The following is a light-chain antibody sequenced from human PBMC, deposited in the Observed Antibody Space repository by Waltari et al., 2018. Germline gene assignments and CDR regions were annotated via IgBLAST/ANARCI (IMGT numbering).Light chain of an antibody. Sequence: TQDPAVSVAVGPTVRITCQGDSLRRYPASWYQQRPGQAPKLLIYDQNNRPSGVPGRFSGSSSDNTASLTITGAQAEDEAYYYCHSRDASGVGGAFGGGTKLTVL. CDR2: DQN. J-gene: IGLJ2*01. V-gene: IGLV3-19*01. CDR1: SLRRYP. CDR3: HSRDASGVGGA.